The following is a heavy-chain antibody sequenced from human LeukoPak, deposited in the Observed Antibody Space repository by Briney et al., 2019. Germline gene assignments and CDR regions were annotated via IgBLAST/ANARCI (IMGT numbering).Heavy chain of an antibody. V-gene: IGHV3-66*01. J-gene: IGHJ4*02. CDR1: GFTVSSNY. CDR3: ARKSSGYYAVFDY. Sequence: GGSLRLSCAASGFTVSSNYMSWVRQAPGKGLEWVSVIYSGGSTHYADSVKGRFTISRDNSKNTLYLQMNSLRAEDTAVYYCARKSSGYYAVFDYWGQGTLVTVSS. CDR2: IYSGGST. D-gene: IGHD3-22*01.